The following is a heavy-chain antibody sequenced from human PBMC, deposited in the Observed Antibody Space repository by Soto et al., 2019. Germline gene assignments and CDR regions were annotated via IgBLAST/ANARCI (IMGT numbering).Heavy chain of an antibody. D-gene: IGHD3-16*02. CDR3: AKANYYDYVWGSYRYRSDY. J-gene: IGHJ4*02. CDR1: GFTFSSYA. V-gene: IGHV3-23*01. CDR2: ISGSGST. Sequence: GGSLRLSCPASGFTFSSYAMSWVRQAPGKGLEWVSAISGSGSTFYADSVKGRFTISRDNSKNTLYLQMNSLRAEDTAVYYCAKANYYDYVWGSYRYRSDYWGQGSLVTVS.